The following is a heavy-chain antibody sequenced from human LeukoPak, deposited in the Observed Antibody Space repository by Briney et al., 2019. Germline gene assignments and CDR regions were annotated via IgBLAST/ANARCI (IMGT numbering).Heavy chain of an antibody. CDR2: LSYDGSNK. J-gene: IGHJ3*02. Sequence: PGRSLRPSCAASGFTFSSYAMDWVRQAPGKGLEWVAVLSYDGSNKYYADSVKGRFTISRDNSKNSLYLQMNSLRTEDTALYYCAKDTYYYDSSGYTGAFDIWGQGTMVTVSS. CDR3: AKDTYYYDSSGYTGAFDI. D-gene: IGHD3-22*01. V-gene: IGHV3-30-3*01. CDR1: GFTFSSYA.